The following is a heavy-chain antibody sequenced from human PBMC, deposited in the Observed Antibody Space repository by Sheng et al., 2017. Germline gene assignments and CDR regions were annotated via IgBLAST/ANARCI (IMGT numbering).Heavy chain of an antibody. CDR3: ARGLTTSSGQRGGFDY. Sequence: EVQLVESGGGLIQPGGSLRLSCAASGFTVSSNYMSWVRQAPVKGLEWVSVFYTGGNTYYADSVRGRFTISRDNSKNTLYLQMNTLRAEDTAVYYCARGLTTSSGQRGGFDYWGQGTLVTVSS. J-gene: IGHJ4*02. CDR2: FYTGGNT. V-gene: IGHV3-53*01. CDR1: GFTVSSNY. D-gene: IGHD3-22*01.